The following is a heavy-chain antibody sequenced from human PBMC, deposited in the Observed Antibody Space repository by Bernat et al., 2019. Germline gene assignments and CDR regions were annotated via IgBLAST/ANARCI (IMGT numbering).Heavy chain of an antibody. Sequence: EVQLVESGGGLVQPGGSLRLSCAASGFTFSSYWMTWVRQAPGKGLEWVANIKQDGSEKNYVDSLKGRFTISRDNAKNSLYLQMNSLRAEDTAVYHCATYSNYYAVDVWGQGTTVTVSS. CDR1: GFTFSSYW. CDR2: IKQDGSEK. J-gene: IGHJ6*02. V-gene: IGHV3-7*03. D-gene: IGHD2-21*01. CDR3: ATYSNYYAVDV.